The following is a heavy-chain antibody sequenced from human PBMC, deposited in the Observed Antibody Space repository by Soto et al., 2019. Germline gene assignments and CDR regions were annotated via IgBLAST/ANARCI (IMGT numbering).Heavy chain of an antibody. D-gene: IGHD3-10*01. CDR2: IFSNDEK. Sequence: QVTLKESGPVLVKPTETLTLTCTVSGFSLSNARMGVSWIRQPPGKALDGLAHIFSNDEKSYSTSLKSRLTISKDTSKSQVVLTMTNMETVDTATYYCARTTLKVWFGEFIYSYYYGLDVWGQGNTVTVSS. CDR3: ARTTLKVWFGEFIYSYYYGLDV. J-gene: IGHJ6*02. CDR1: GFSLSNARMG. V-gene: IGHV2-26*01.